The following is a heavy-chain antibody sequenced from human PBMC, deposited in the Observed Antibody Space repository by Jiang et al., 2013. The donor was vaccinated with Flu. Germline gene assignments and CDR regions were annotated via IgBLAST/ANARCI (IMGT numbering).Heavy chain of an antibody. CDR1: GYTFTSYD. CDR2: MNPNSGNT. D-gene: IGHD1-26*01. V-gene: IGHV1-8*01. CDR3: AREWSGSYSYYYYGMDV. Sequence: GAEVKKPGASVKVSCKASGYTFTSYDINWVRQATGQGLEWMGWMNPNSGNTGYAQKFQGRVTMTRNTSISTAYMELSSLRSEDTAVYYCAREWSGSYSYYYYGMDVWGQGTTVTVSS. J-gene: IGHJ6*02.